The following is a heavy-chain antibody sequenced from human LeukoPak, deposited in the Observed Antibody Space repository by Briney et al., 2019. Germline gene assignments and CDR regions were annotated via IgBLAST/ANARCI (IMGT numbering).Heavy chain of an antibody. CDR2: IKSKTFGGPT. Sequence: PGGSLRLSWAAAGFTFSNAWISWVRHAPGKGLEWVGLIKSKTFGGPTDYAAPLKGRVTISRDDSKNTLYLHMNTLKTEDTAIYYCTTLGAFDYWGQGTLVTVSS. J-gene: IGHJ4*02. CDR1: GFTFSNAW. V-gene: IGHV3-15*01. D-gene: IGHD3-16*01. CDR3: TTLGAFDY.